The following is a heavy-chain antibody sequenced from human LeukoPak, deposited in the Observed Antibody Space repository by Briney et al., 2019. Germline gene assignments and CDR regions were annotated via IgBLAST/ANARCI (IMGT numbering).Heavy chain of an antibody. Sequence: GGSLRLSCAASGFTFSSYAMSWVRQAPGKGLEWVSAISGSGGSTSYADSVKGRFTISRDNAKNTLYLQMNSLRAEDTAVYYCASQYYYDSSGYYREHDYWGQGTLVTVSS. CDR1: GFTFSSYA. V-gene: IGHV3-23*01. J-gene: IGHJ4*02. CDR2: ISGSGGST. D-gene: IGHD3-22*01. CDR3: ASQYYYDSSGYYREHDY.